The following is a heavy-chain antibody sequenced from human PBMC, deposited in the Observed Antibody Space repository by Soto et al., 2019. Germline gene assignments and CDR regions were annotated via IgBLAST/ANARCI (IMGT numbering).Heavy chain of an antibody. Sequence: PGGSLRLSCAASGFTFRSYGMHWVRQAPGKGLEWVAVIWNDGSERYYADSVKGRFTISRDNSKNTLDLQMNSLRAEDTAVYYFARDRAGVGYNIDVPGQGTTVTVSS. CDR2: IWNDGSER. CDR1: GFTFRSYG. V-gene: IGHV3-33*01. CDR3: ARDRAGVGYNIDV. J-gene: IGHJ6*02. D-gene: IGHD5-12*01.